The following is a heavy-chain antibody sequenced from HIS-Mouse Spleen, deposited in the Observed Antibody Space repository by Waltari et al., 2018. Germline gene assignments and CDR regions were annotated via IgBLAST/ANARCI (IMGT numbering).Heavy chain of an antibody. CDR1: GFTFDDYD. CDR3: AKDIKRAVGAFDI. Sequence: EVQLVESGGGLVQPGRSLRLSCAASGFTFDDYDMPWVRQAPGKGMEWVSGISWNSGSIGYADSVKGRFTISRDNAKNSLYLQMNSLRAEDTALYYCAKDIKRAVGAFDIWGQGTMVTVSS. V-gene: IGHV3-9*01. J-gene: IGHJ3*02. D-gene: IGHD6-19*01. CDR2: ISWNSGSI.